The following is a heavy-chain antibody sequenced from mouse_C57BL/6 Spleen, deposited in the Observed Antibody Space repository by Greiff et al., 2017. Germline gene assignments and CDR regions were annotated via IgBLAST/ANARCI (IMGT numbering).Heavy chain of an antibody. CDR1: GFTFSSYG. CDR3: ARHYYGSSYAWFAY. Sequence: DVMLVESGGDLVKPGGSLKLSCAASGFTFSSYGMSWVRQTPDKRLEWVATISSGGSYTYYPDSVKGRFTISRDNAKNTLYLQMGSLKSEDTAMYYCARHYYGSSYAWFAYWGQGTLVTVSA. CDR2: ISSGGSYT. V-gene: IGHV5-6*02. J-gene: IGHJ3*01. D-gene: IGHD1-1*01.